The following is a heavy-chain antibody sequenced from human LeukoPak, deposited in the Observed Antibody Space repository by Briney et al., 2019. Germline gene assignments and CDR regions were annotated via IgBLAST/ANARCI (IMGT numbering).Heavy chain of an antibody. D-gene: IGHD1-1*01. CDR1: GGSISSSSYY. CDR2: IYYSGST. CDR3: ARDLPNWNDGGYFDY. V-gene: IGHV4-39*07. Sequence: SETLSLTCTVSGGSISSSSYYWCWLRQPPGKGLEWIGSIYYSGSTYYNPSLKSRVTISVDTSKNQFSLKLSSVTAADTAVYYCARDLPNWNDGGYFDYWGQGTLVTVSS. J-gene: IGHJ4*02.